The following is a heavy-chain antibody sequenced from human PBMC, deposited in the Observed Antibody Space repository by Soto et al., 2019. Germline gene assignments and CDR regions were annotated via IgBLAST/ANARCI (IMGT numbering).Heavy chain of an antibody. CDR2: IYYSGST. CDR3: ARGGGAYYYYGMDV. CDR1: GGSISSYY. V-gene: IGHV4-59*12. J-gene: IGHJ6*02. D-gene: IGHD2-21*01. Sequence: SETLSLTCTVSGGSISSYYWSWIRQPPGKGLEWIGYIYYSGSTNYNPSLKSRVTISVDTSKNQFSLKLSSVTAADTAVYYCARGGGAYYYYGMDVWGQGTTVTVSS.